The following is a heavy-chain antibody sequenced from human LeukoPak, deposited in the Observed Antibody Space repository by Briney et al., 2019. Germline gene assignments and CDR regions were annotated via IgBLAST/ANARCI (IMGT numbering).Heavy chain of an antibody. CDR3: ARGLAARGRYGMYFDY. V-gene: IGHV4-34*01. D-gene: IGHD4-17*01. J-gene: IGHJ4*02. Sequence: SETLSLTCTVSGGSISSYYWSWTRQPPGKGLEWIGEINHSGSTNYNPSLKSRVTISVDTSKNQFSLKLSSVTAADTAVYYCARGLAARGRYGMYFDYWGQGTLVTVSS. CDR2: INHSGST. CDR1: GGSISSYY.